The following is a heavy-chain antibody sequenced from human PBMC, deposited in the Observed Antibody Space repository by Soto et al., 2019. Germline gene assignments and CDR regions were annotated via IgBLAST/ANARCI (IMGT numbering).Heavy chain of an antibody. J-gene: IGHJ4*02. D-gene: IGHD2-2*01. CDR2: IYESGST. CDR3: ARRDGISTTCYLYY. Sequence: SETLSLTCAVSGDSMSRSAYSWTWIRQPPGKGLEWIGYIYESGSTNYNPSLKSRVTISVDWSKNQFFLKLSSVTAADTAVDYYARRDGISTTCYLYYWGQGTLVTVSS. CDR1: GDSMSRSAYS. V-gene: IGHV4-30-2*01.